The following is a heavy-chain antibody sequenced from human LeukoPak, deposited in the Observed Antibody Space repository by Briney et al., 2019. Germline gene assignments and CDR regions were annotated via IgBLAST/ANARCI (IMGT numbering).Heavy chain of an antibody. CDR3: AKDIGIAARPGAFDI. CDR1: GFTFDDYA. D-gene: IGHD6-6*01. V-gene: IGHV3-9*01. J-gene: IGHJ3*02. Sequence: GGSLRLSCAASGFTFDDYAMHWVRQAPGKGLEWVSGISWNSGSIGYADSVKGRFTISRDNAKNSLYLQVNSLRAEDTALYYCAKDIGIAARPGAFDIWGQGTMVTVSS. CDR2: ISWNSGSI.